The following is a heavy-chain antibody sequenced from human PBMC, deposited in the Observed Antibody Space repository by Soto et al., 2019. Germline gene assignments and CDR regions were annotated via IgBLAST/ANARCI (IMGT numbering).Heavy chain of an antibody. CDR1: GFTFSSYG. D-gene: IGHD2-8*01. CDR3: AKDPGVGYFDY. Sequence: GGSLRLSCAASGFTFSSYGMHWARQAPGKGLEWVAVISYDGSNKYYADSVKGRFTISRDNSKNTLYLQMNSLRAEDTAVYYCAKDPGVGYFDYWGQGTLVTVSS. V-gene: IGHV3-30*18. J-gene: IGHJ4*02. CDR2: ISYDGSNK.